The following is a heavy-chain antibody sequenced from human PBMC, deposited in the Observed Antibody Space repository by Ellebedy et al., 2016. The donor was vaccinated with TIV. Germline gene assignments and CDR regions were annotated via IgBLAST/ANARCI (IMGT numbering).Heavy chain of an antibody. D-gene: IGHD3-22*01. CDR2: INTSNGNT. V-gene: IGHV1-18*01. J-gene: IGHJ4*02. CDR3: ARGFYYDSSGSSLYYFDY. CDR1: GFTFTSYA. Sequence: AASVKVPCKASGFTFTSYAITWVRQAPGQGLEWLGWINTSNGNTNFAQKLQGRVTMTTDTSTTTAHMELRSLRSDDTALYYCARGFYYDSSGSSLYYFDYWGQGTLVTVSS.